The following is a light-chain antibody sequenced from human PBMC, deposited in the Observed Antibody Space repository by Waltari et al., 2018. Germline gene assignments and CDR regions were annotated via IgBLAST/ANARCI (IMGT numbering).Light chain of an antibody. V-gene: IGLV2-23*02. CDR1: SSDVGNYNL. J-gene: IGLJ1*01. CDR2: EVT. CDR3: CSYVGLGTYV. Sequence: QSGLAQPASASGSPGPSITITCTGPSSDVGNYNLLSWYQQRPGKAPTLLIYEVTKRAPGTSDRFSASKSGNTASLSISGLQAQEDEADYYCCSYVGLGTYVFGTGTKVTV.